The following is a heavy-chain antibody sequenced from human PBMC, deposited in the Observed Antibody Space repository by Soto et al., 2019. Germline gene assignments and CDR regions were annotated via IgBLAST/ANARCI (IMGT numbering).Heavy chain of an antibody. Sequence: GGSLRLSCAASGFTFSSYSMNWVRQAPGKGLEWVSYISSSSSTIYYADSVKGRFTISRDNAKNSPYLQMNSMRDEDTAVYYCARVIAIYRLPTFDYWGQGTLVTVSS. V-gene: IGHV3-48*02. J-gene: IGHJ4*02. CDR2: ISSSSSTI. D-gene: IGHD2-21*01. CDR3: ARVIAIYRLPTFDY. CDR1: GFTFSSYS.